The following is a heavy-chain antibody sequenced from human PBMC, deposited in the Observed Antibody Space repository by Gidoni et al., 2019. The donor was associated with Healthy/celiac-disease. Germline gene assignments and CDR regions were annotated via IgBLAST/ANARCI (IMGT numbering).Heavy chain of an antibody. CDR1: GYSFTSYW. CDR3: ARGVTMVRGAENYFDY. D-gene: IGHD3-10*01. J-gene: IGHJ4*02. CDR2: IYPGDSDT. V-gene: IGHV5-51*01. Sequence: EVQLVPSGAEVKKPGESLKISCKGSGYSFTSYWIGWVRKMPGKGLEWMGIIYPGDSDTRYSPSFQGQVTISADKSISTAYLQWSSLKASDTAMYYCARGVTMVRGAENYFDYWGQGTLVTVSS.